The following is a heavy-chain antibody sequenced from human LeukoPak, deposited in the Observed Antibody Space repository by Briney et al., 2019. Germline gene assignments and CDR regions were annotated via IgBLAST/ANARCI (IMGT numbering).Heavy chain of an antibody. Sequence: GGSLRLSCAASGFTFSSYSMNWVRQAPGKGLEWVSYISSSSSTIYYADSVKGRFTISRDNAKNSLYLRMNSLRAEDTAVYYCARDKQLTYYYYYYYMDVWGKGTTVTVSS. D-gene: IGHD6-13*01. CDR2: ISSSSSTI. V-gene: IGHV3-48*01. J-gene: IGHJ6*03. CDR1: GFTFSSYS. CDR3: ARDKQLTYYYYYYYMDV.